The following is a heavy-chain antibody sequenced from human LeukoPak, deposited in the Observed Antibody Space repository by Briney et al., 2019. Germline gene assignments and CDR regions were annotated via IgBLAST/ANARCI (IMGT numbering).Heavy chain of an antibody. V-gene: IGHV3-21*01. CDR2: ISSSSRHI. CDR3: ARDAQWLVPEGYYYYMDV. Sequence: GGSLRLSCAGSGVTFSRYNMNWFRQAPGKGLERVSSISSSSRHIFYADSVKGRFTISRDNAKNSLFLQMNSLRAEDTAVYHCARDAQWLVPEGYYYYMDVWGKGTTVTVSS. D-gene: IGHD6-19*01. J-gene: IGHJ6*03. CDR1: GVTFSRYN.